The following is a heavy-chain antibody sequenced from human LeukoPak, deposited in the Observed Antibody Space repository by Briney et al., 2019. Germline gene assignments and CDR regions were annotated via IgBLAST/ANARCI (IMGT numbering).Heavy chain of an antibody. D-gene: IGHD2-2*02. V-gene: IGHV3-23*01. CDR2: ISGGSGST. J-gene: IGHJ6*02. Sequence: PGGSLRLSCAASGFTFSSYAMSWVRQAPGKGLAWVSTISGGSGSTYCADSVKGRFTISRDNSKNTLYLQMNSLRGEDTAVYYCAKGEVVPAAIYGMDVWGQGTTVTVS. CDR3: AKGEVVPAAIYGMDV. CDR1: GFTFSSYA.